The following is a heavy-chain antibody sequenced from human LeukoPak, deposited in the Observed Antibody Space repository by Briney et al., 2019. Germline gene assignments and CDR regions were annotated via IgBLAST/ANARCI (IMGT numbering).Heavy chain of an antibody. CDR3: AKDRPGVAAAGTEADY. CDR2: ISGSGGST. D-gene: IGHD6-13*01. J-gene: IGHJ4*02. Sequence: GGSLRLSCAASGFTFSSYAMSWVRQAPGKGLEWVSAISGSGGSTYYADSVKGRFTISRDNSKNTLYLQMNSLRAEDTAVYYCAKDRPGVAAAGTEADYWGQGTLVTVSS. V-gene: IGHV3-23*01. CDR1: GFTFSSYA.